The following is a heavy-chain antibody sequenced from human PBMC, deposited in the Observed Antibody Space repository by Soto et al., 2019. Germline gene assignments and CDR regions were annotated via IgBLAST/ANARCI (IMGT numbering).Heavy chain of an antibody. CDR3: AASQIISNGWAVDI. CDR2: TVVGSDYT. J-gene: IGHJ3*02. D-gene: IGHD2-8*01. CDR1: GFTLTKSA. V-gene: IGHV1-58*01. Sequence: QMQLAQSGPEVKKPGTSVKVSCKASGFTLTKSAVQWVRQARGQGLEWIGWTVVGSDYTSYAEKFRQRVTITRDMSTSTVSMELRGRRYEDTAVYYWAASQIISNGWAVDIWGLGTKVTVSS.